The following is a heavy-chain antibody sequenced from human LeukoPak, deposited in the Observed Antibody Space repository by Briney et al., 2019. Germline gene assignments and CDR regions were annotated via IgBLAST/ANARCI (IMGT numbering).Heavy chain of an antibody. CDR1: GFTFSSYW. CDR2: IKQDGSEK. Sequence: GGSLRLSCAASGFTFSSYWMSWVRQAPGKGLEWVANIKQDGSEKYYVDSVKGRFTISRDNAKNSLYLQMNSLRAEDTVVYYCATTTLLYSSSWYFDYWGQGTLVTVSS. V-gene: IGHV3-7*01. D-gene: IGHD6-13*01. CDR3: ATTTLLYSSSWYFDY. J-gene: IGHJ4*02.